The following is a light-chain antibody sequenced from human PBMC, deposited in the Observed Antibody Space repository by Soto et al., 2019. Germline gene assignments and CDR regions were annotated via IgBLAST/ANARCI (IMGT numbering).Light chain of an antibody. V-gene: IGKV3-20*01. CDR1: QSVSSSY. J-gene: IGKJ2*01. CDR2: AAS. Sequence: EIVLTQSPGALSLSPGERATLSCRASQSVSSSYLAWYQQRPGQAPRLLIYAASSGATGIPDRFSGSGSGTDFTLTVTGLEPEDSAVYYCQQYGSSPYTFGQGTKLEIK. CDR3: QQYGSSPYT.